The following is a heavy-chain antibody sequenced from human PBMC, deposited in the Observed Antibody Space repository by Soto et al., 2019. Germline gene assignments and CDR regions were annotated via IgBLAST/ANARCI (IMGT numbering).Heavy chain of an antibody. Sequence: ETLSLTCTVSGGSISSYYWSWIRQPPGKGLEWIGYIYYSGSTNYNPSLKSRVTISVDTSKNQFSLKLSSVTAADTAVYYCARDGRYSSSWEYYYYYYGMDVWGQGTTVTVSS. D-gene: IGHD6-13*01. CDR3: ARDGRYSSSWEYYYYYYGMDV. J-gene: IGHJ6*02. V-gene: IGHV4-59*01. CDR2: IYYSGST. CDR1: GGSISSYY.